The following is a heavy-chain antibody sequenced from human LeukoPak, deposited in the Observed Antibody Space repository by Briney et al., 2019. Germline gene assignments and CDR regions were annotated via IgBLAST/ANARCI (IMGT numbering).Heavy chain of an antibody. D-gene: IGHD3-10*01. Sequence: GGSLRLSCAASGFTFSSYAMSWVRQAPGKGLEWVSAISGSGGSTYYADSVKGRFTISRDNSKNTLYLQMNSLRAEDTAVYYCAKGRLLWVGELPDYWGQGTQVTVSS. CDR1: GFTFSSYA. V-gene: IGHV3-23*01. CDR3: AKGRLLWVGELPDY. J-gene: IGHJ4*02. CDR2: ISGSGGST.